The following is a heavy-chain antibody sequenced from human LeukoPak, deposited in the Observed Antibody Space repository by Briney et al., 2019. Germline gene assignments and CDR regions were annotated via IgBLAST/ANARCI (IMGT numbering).Heavy chain of an antibody. CDR3: ARELGYSSSWYTLDY. D-gene: IGHD6-13*01. Sequence: PSETLSLTCTVSGGSISNYYWSWIRQPPGKGLEWIGHIYYSGSTNYNPSLKSRVIISLDTSKNQFSLKVSSVTAADTAVYYCARELGYSSSWYTLDYWGQGTLVTVSS. J-gene: IGHJ4*02. CDR1: GGSISNYY. CDR2: IYYSGST. V-gene: IGHV4-59*01.